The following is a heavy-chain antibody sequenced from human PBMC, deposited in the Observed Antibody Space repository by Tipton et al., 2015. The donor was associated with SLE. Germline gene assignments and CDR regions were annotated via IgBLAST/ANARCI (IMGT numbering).Heavy chain of an antibody. V-gene: IGHV3-48*03. CDR3: ARDHPIWSVAGTGMDV. J-gene: IGHJ6*03. CDR2: ISSSGSTI. Sequence: SLRLSCAASGFTFSSYEMNWVRQAPGKGLEWVSYISSSGSTIYYANSVKGRFTISRDNAKNSLYLQMNSLRAEDTAVYYCARDHPIWSVAGTGMDVWGKGTTVTVSS. D-gene: IGHD6-19*01. CDR1: GFTFSSYE.